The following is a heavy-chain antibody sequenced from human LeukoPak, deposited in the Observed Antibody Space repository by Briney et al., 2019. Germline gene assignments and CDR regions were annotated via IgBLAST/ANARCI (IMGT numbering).Heavy chain of an antibody. CDR2: ISSSSSYI. CDR3: ASGSTRGGLGTVVSNWYFDL. CDR1: GFTFSSYS. D-gene: IGHD4-23*01. J-gene: IGHJ2*01. V-gene: IGHV3-21*01. Sequence: GGSLRLSCAASGFTFSSYSMNWVRQAPGKGLEWVSSISSSSSYIYYADSVKGRFTISRDNAKNSLYLQMNSLRAEDTAVYYCASGSTRGGLGTVVSNWYFDLWGRGTLVTVSS.